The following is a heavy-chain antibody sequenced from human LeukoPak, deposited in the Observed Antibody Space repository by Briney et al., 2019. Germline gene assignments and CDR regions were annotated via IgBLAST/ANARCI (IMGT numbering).Heavy chain of an antibody. CDR1: GGSISSYY. CDR2: IYYSWST. D-gene: IGHD3-22*01. J-gene: IGHJ4*02. CDR3: AFYYYDSSGYYYFDY. Sequence: PSETLSLTCTVSGGSISSYYWSWIRQPPGKGLEGSGYIYYSWSTNYNPSLKSRVTISVDTYKNQFSLKLSSVTAADTAVYYCAFYYYDSSGYYYFDYWGQGTLVTVSS. V-gene: IGHV4-59*01.